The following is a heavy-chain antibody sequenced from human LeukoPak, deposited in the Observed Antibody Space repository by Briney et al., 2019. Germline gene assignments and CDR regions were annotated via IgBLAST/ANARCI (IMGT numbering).Heavy chain of an antibody. CDR2: ICYSGST. V-gene: IGHV4-59*08. CDR3: ARRGAVAADASDI. D-gene: IGHD6-19*01. J-gene: IGHJ3*02. Sequence: SETLSLTCTVSGGSITSYCWSWIRQPPGKGLEWIGCICYSGSTYYNPSLKSRVTISIDTSKNQFSLRLSSVTAADTAVYYCARRGAVAADASDIWGQGTLVTVSS. CDR1: GGSITSYC.